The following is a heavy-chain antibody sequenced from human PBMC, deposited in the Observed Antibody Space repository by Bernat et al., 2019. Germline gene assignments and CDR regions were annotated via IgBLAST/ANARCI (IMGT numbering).Heavy chain of an antibody. CDR1: GYTFTSYY. V-gene: IGHV1-46*01. Sequence: QVQLVQSGAEVKKPGASVKVSCKASGYTFTSYYMHWVRQAPGQGLEWMGIINPSGGSTSYAQKFQGRVTMTRDTSISTAYMELSSLTSDDTAVYYCARDLASTAFWEFDYWGRGTQVTVSS. CDR3: ARDLASTAFWEFDY. J-gene: IGHJ4*02. CDR2: INPSGGST. D-gene: IGHD2-21*02.